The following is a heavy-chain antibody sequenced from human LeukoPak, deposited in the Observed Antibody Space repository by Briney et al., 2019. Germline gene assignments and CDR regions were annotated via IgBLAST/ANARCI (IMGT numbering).Heavy chain of an antibody. CDR3: ARSNNIVGATYFDY. J-gene: IGHJ4*02. Sequence: GGSLRLSCAASGFTFSNYAMHWVRQAPGKGLEYISSISSDGGSTYYADSVKGRFTISRDNSKNTLYLQMGRLRAGDMAVYYCARSNNIVGATYFDYWGQGTPVTVSS. CDR2: ISSDGGST. D-gene: IGHD1-26*01. V-gene: IGHV3-64*02. CDR1: GFTFSNYA.